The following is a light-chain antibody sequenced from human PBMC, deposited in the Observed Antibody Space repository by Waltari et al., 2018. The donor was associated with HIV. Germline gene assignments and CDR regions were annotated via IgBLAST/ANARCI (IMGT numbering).Light chain of an antibody. Sequence: QSVLTQPPSACGAPRPTATLAPSASTPNGAPHWADRYHQLPGTAPKHLIYRNYQRPSGVPDRVASSKSGASASLCISGLRSEDEADYFCGVWDSTLKQWLVGGRTKLTVL. CDR2: RNY. J-gene: IGLJ3*02. CDR3: GVWDSTLKQWL. V-gene: IGLV1-47*01. CDR1: TPNGAPHW.